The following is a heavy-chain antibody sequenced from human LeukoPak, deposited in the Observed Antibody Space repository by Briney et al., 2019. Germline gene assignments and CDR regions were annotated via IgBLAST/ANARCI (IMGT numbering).Heavy chain of an antibody. J-gene: IGHJ6*03. Sequence: SETLSLTCAVYGGSFSGYYWSWIRQPPGKGLEWIGEINNSGSTNYNPSLKSRVTISVDTSKNQFSLKLSSVTAADTAVYYCARSLAYYDFWSGNSVFYYYYMDVWGKGTTVTVSS. CDR2: INNSGST. CDR1: GGSFSGYY. CDR3: ARSLAYYDFWSGNSVFYYYYMDV. D-gene: IGHD3-3*01. V-gene: IGHV4-34*01.